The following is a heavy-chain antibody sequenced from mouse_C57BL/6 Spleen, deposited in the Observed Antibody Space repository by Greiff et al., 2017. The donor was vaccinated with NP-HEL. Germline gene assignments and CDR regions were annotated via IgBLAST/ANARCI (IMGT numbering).Heavy chain of an antibody. D-gene: IGHD1-1*01. CDR2: IDPETGGT. Sequence: QVQLQQSGAELVRPGASVTLSCKASGYTFTDYEMHWVKQTPVHGLEWIGAIDPETGGTAYNQKFKGKAILTADKSSSTAYMELRSLTSEDSAVYYCTRSPHYGSSHWYFDVWGTGTTVTVSS. CDR1: GYTFTDYE. CDR3: TRSPHYGSSHWYFDV. J-gene: IGHJ1*03. V-gene: IGHV1-15*01.